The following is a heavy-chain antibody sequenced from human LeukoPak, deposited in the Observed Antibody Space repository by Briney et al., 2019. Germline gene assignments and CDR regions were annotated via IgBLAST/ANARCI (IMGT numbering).Heavy chain of an antibody. CDR3: ARVMDTAMAGIDY. J-gene: IGHJ4*02. D-gene: IGHD5-18*01. CDR1: GGSISSGDYY. Sequence: SETLSLTCTVSGGSISSGDYYWSWLRQPPGKGLEWIGYIYYSGSTYHNPSLKSRVTISVDTSKSQFSLKLSSVTAADTAVYYCARVMDTAMAGIDYWGQGTLVTVSS. V-gene: IGHV4-30-4*01. CDR2: IYYSGST.